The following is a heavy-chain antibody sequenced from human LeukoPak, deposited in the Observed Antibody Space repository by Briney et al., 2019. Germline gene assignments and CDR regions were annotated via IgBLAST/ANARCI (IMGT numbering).Heavy chain of an antibody. CDR2: ISSSSSTI. V-gene: IGHV3-48*02. Sequence: PGGSLRLSCAASGFTFSSYSMNWVRQAPGKGLEWVSYISSSSSTIYYADSVKGRFTISRDNAKNSLYLQMDSLRDGDTAVYYCARVGELLGSSFDYWGQGTLVTVSS. J-gene: IGHJ4*02. CDR1: GFTFSSYS. D-gene: IGHD3-10*01. CDR3: ARVGELLGSSFDY.